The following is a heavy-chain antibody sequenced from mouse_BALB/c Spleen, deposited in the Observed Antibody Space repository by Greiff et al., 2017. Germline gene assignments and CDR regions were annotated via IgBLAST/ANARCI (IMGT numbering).Heavy chain of an antibody. CDR2: IYPGNVNT. D-gene: IGHD2-3*01. Sequence: VHLVESGPELVKPGASVRISCKASGYTFTSYYIHWVKQRPGQGLEWIGWIYPGNVNTKYNEKFKGKATLTADKSSSTAYMQLSSLTSEDSAVYFCARGYDGYPLFAYWGQGTLVTVSA. CDR3: ARGYDGYPLFAY. J-gene: IGHJ3*01. V-gene: IGHV1S56*01. CDR1: GYTFTSYY.